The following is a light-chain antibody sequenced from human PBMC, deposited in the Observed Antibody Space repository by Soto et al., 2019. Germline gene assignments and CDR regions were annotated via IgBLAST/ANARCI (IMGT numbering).Light chain of an antibody. CDR3: QQYYSTPYT. V-gene: IGKV4-1*01. CDR2: WAS. Sequence: DIVMTQSPDSLAVSLSERATINCKSSQSVLYSSNNKNYLAWYQQKPGQPPKLLIYWASTRESGVPDRFCGSGSGTDFTLTISSLQAEDVAVYYCQQYYSTPYTFGQGTKLEIK. CDR1: QSVLYSSNNKNY. J-gene: IGKJ2*01.